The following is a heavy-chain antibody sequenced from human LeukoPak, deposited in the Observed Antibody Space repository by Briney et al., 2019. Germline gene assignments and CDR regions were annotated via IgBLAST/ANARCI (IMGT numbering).Heavy chain of an antibody. J-gene: IGHJ5*02. Sequence: PGGSLRLSCEASGFTFNGHWMHWVRQAPGKGLVWVSLINGDGSTISYADSVKGRFTISRDNAKNTLYLQMTSLRAEDTAVYYCARDRAANNWFDPWGQGTLVTVSS. CDR1: GFTFNGHW. D-gene: IGHD6-13*01. CDR3: ARDRAANNWFDP. CDR2: INGDGSTI. V-gene: IGHV3-74*01.